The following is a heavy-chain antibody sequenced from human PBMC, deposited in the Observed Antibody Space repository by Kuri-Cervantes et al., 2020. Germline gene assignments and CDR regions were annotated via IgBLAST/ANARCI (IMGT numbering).Heavy chain of an antibody. D-gene: IGHD4-17*01. Sequence: SETLSLTCTVSSGSISSGTFYWGWIRQPPGKGLERIGNINYSGTTYYTPSLKSRVTISVDTSKNQFSLKLSSVTAADTAVYYCARQSGTVTLDYWGQGTLVTVSS. CDR2: INYSGTT. CDR1: SGSISSGTFY. CDR3: ARQSGTVTLDY. J-gene: IGHJ4*02. V-gene: IGHV4-39*01.